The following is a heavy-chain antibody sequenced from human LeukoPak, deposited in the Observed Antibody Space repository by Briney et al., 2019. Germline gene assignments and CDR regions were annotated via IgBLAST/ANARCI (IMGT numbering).Heavy chain of an antibody. CDR1: GGSISTSYY. Sequence: SETLSLTCTVSGGSISTSYYWGWIRQPPGKGLEWIGSIHYSGSTYYNPSLKSRVTISVDTSKNQFSLKLSSVTAADTAVYYCARGRLRPYYYYMDVWGKGTTVTVSS. CDR2: IHYSGST. D-gene: IGHD4-17*01. CDR3: ARGRLRPYYYYMDV. V-gene: IGHV4-39*07. J-gene: IGHJ6*03.